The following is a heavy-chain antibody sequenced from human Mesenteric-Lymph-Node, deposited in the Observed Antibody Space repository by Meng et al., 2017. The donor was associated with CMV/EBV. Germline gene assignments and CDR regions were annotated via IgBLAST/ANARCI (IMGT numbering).Heavy chain of an antibody. CDR2: VSSRGGNT. D-gene: IGHD1/OR15-1a*01. J-gene: IGHJ3*01. CDR1: GFTFNSYA. V-gene: IGHV3-23*01. Sequence: GESLKISCAASGFTFNSYAMSWVRQTPGKGLEWVSTVSSRGGNTYFADSVKGRFTVSRDNSKNRLYMVMNTLRAEDTAVYYCARTMTYPDDAFDVWGQGTRVTVSS. CDR3: ARTMTYPDDAFDV.